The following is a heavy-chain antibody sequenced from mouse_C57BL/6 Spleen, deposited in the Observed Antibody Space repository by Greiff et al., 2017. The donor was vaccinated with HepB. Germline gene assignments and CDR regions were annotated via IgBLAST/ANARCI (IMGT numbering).Heavy chain of an antibody. D-gene: IGHD1-1*01. Sequence: EVQRVESGGGLVQPKGSLKLSCAASGFSFNTYAMNWVRQAPGKGLEWVARIRSKSNNYATYYADTVKDRFTISRDDSESMLYLQMNNLKTEDTAMYYCNGLYGSSSWYFDVWGTGTTVTVSS. CDR1: GFSFNTYA. J-gene: IGHJ1*03. CDR3: NGLYGSSSWYFDV. CDR2: IRSKSNNYAT. V-gene: IGHV10-1*01.